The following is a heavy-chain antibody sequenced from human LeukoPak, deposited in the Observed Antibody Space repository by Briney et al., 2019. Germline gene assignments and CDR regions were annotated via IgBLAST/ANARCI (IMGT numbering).Heavy chain of an antibody. CDR2: ISTGTYI. J-gene: IGHJ4*02. CDR3: TREQDREAAATIVGDY. D-gene: IGHD3-22*01. Sequence: GGSLRLSCVASGFTFSRFELNWVRQSPGKGLEWVSHISTGTYIAYADSVKGRFTISRDNARNSLYLEMNSLRAEDTAVYYCTREQDREAAATIVGDYWGQGTLVTVSS. CDR1: GFTFSRFE. V-gene: IGHV3-48*03.